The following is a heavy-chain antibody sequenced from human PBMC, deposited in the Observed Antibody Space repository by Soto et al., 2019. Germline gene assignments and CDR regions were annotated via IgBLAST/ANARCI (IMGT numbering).Heavy chain of an antibody. CDR1: GGSISSYY. CDR2: IYYSGST. Sequence: SSETLSLTCTVSGGSISSYYWSWIRQPPGKGLEWIGYIYYSGSTNYNPSLKSRVTISVDTSKNQFSLKLSSVTAADTAVYYCARTSSSGWGLAFDYWGQGTLVTVSS. D-gene: IGHD6-19*01. V-gene: IGHV4-59*08. J-gene: IGHJ4*02. CDR3: ARTSSSGWGLAFDY.